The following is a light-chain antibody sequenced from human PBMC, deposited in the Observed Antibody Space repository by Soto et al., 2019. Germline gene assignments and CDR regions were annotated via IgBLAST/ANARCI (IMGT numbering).Light chain of an antibody. CDR2: DAS. CDR1: QSIGHY. V-gene: IGKV3-11*01. J-gene: IGKJ1*01. CDR3: QHRSSWPWT. Sequence: DIVLTQSPATLSLSPGERATLSCRASQSIGHYVAWYKQEPGQSPRLLIYDASNRATDIPVRFSGSGSGTDFTLTISSLDPEDFAVYYCQHRSSWPWTFGQGTRVEVK.